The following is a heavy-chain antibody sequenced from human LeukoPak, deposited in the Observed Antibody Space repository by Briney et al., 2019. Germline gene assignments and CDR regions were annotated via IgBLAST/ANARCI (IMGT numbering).Heavy chain of an antibody. D-gene: IGHD2-8*02. CDR1: GYSFTRYG. V-gene: IGHV1-18*01. CDR3: ARDFYHGHCAGLSCFLLDY. J-gene: IGHJ4*02. Sequence: GASVKVSCKASGYSFTRYGITWVRQAPGQGLEWMGWISAHYGHTNYAQKFQGRVTMTTDTSTSTAYMELRSLRSDDTAVYYCARDFYHGHCAGLSCFLLDYGGQGALVIVSS. CDR2: ISAHYGHT.